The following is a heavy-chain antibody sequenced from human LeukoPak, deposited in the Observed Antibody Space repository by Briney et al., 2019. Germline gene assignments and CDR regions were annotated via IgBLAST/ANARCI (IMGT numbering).Heavy chain of an antibody. CDR1: GGSISSSSYY. CDR2: IYYSGST. J-gene: IGHJ4*02. CDR3: ARALGTPFYFDY. D-gene: IGHD1-26*01. V-gene: IGHV4-61*05. Sequence: SETLSLTCTVSGGSISSSSYYWGWIRQPPGKGLEWIGYIYYSGSTNYNPSLKSRVTISVDTSKNQFSLKLSSVTAADTAVYYCARALGTPFYFDYWGQGTLVTVSS.